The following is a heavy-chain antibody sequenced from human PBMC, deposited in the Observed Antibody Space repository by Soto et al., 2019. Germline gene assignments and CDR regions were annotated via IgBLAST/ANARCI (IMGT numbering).Heavy chain of an antibody. CDR2: ISSSTSTI. J-gene: IGHJ5*01. CDR3: ARDWGIAVADS. CDR1: GFTFSSYS. Sequence: EVQLVESGGGLVQPGGSLRLSCAASGFTFSSYSMNWVRQAPGKGLEWVSYISSSTSTIYYADSVKGRFTISRDNAKNSLYLPMDSMRAEDTAVYYCARDWGIAVADSWGQGTLVTVSS. V-gene: IGHV3-48*01. D-gene: IGHD6-19*01.